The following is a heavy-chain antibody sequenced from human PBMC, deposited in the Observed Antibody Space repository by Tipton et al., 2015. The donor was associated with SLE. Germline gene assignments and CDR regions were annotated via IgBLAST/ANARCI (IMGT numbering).Heavy chain of an antibody. CDR2: ISGSGGST. CDR3: ANWGSGYYFDH. V-gene: IGHV3-23*01. J-gene: IGHJ4*02. CDR1: GFSFSSYA. D-gene: IGHD3-22*01. Sequence: GSLRLSCAASGFSFSSYAMTWVRQAPGKGLEWVSAISGSGGSTHYADSVKGRFTISRDNSKNTLYMQINSLRAEDTAVYYCANWGSGYYFDHWGQGTPVTVTS.